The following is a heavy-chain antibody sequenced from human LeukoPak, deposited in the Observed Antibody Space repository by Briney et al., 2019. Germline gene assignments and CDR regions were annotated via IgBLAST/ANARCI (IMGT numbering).Heavy chain of an antibody. D-gene: IGHD3-3*01. V-gene: IGHV3-7*03. CDR3: ARPYYDFWSGSPTY. CDR2: IKGDGSER. J-gene: IGHJ4*02. Sequence: GGSLRLSCEGSAFIFSGHWMNWVRQTPGKGLEWVASIKGDGSERQYVDSVKGRFSISRDNTKGSLFLQLNSLRAEDTAVYYCARPYYDFWSGSPTYWGQGTLVTVSS. CDR1: AFIFSGHW.